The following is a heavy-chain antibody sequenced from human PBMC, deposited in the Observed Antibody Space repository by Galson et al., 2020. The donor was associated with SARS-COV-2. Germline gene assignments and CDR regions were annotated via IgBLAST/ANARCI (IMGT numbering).Heavy chain of an antibody. CDR2: SYYNGNT. V-gene: IGHV4-31*03. J-gene: IGHJ4*02. CDR1: GGSINSGGYY. CDR3: AQVGYYDSSGYYFDY. D-gene: IGHD3-22*01. Sequence: SETLSLTCTVSGGSINSGGYYWTWIRQAPGKGLEWIGYSYYNGNTYYTPSLKSRVTISVDTSKNQFSLKLTSVTAADTAFYYCAQVGYYDSSGYYFDYWGQGTLVTVSS.